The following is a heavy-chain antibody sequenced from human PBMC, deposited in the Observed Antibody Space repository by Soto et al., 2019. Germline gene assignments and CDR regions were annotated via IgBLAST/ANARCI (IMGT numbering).Heavy chain of an antibody. CDR2: ISGSGGST. CDR1: GFTFGTYA. V-gene: IGHV3-23*01. J-gene: IGHJ4*02. D-gene: IGHD4-17*01. CDR3: AKDLSGDPPLMYFDC. Sequence: PGGSLRLSCAASGFTFGTYAMSWVRQAPGKGLEWVSGISGSGGSTYSAESVKGRFTISRDNSKNTLYLQMNSLRAEDTAVYYCAKDLSGDPPLMYFDCWGQGTLVTVSS.